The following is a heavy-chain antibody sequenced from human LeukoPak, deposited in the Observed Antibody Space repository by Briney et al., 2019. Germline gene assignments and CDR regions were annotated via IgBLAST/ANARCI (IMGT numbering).Heavy chain of an antibody. Sequence: GGSLRLSCAASGFIFSNYGMHWVRQAPGKGLEWVAFIRYDESNKFYADSVKGRFTISRDNSKNTLFLQMNSLRAEDTAVYYCATMQWLEGVDWFDPWGQGALVTVSS. CDR3: ATMQWLEGVDWFDP. D-gene: IGHD6-19*01. CDR1: GFIFSNYG. J-gene: IGHJ5*02. V-gene: IGHV3-30*02. CDR2: IRYDESNK.